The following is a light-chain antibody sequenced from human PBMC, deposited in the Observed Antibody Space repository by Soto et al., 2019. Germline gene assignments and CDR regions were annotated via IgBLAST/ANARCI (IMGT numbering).Light chain of an antibody. CDR3: GAWDSSLNVYV. CDR2: DNN. V-gene: IGLV1-51*01. CDR1: ASNIGNDY. Sequence: QSVLTQPPSVSAAPGHKVTISCSGTASNIGNDYVSWYQQLPGEAPQLLIYDNNRRPSGIPDRFSSSRSDTSATLGITGLQTGDEADYYCGAWDSSLNVYVFGTGTKVTVL. J-gene: IGLJ1*01.